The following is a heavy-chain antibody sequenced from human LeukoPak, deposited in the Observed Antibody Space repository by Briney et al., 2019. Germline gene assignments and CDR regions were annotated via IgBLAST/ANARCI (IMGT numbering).Heavy chain of an antibody. CDR3: ARGARYYYDSSGYSLNFDY. CDR1: GGSFSGYY. CDR2: INHSGST. Sequence: PSETLSLTCAVYGGSFSGYYWSWIRQPPGKGLEWIGEINHSGSTNYNPSLKSRVTISVDTSKNQFSLKLSSVTAADTAVYYCARGARYYYDSSGYSLNFDYWGQGTLVTVSS. J-gene: IGHJ4*02. D-gene: IGHD3-22*01. V-gene: IGHV4-34*01.